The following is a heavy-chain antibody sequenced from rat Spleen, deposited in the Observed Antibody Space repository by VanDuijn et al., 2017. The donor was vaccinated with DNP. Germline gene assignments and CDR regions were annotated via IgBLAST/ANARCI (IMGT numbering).Heavy chain of an antibody. J-gene: IGHJ4*01. D-gene: IGHD1-2*01. CDR1: GFTFSNYG. CDR3: ARHDYYSSPYYAMDA. V-gene: IGHV5S13*01. CDR2: INANGGST. Sequence: EVQLVETGGGLVQPGRSLKLSYVASGFTFSNYGMAWVRQAPKKGLEWVTSINANGGSTSYRDSVKGRFTISRDDATDTLYLQMNSLRSEDTATYYCARHDYYSSPYYAMDAWGQGTSVTVSS.